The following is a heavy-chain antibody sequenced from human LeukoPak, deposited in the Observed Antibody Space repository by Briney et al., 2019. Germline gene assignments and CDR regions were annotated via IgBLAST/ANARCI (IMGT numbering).Heavy chain of an antibody. J-gene: IGHJ4*02. D-gene: IGHD6-13*01. CDR1: GYTFTSYY. CDR2: INPSGGST. V-gene: IGHV1-46*01. Sequence: GASVKVSCKASGYTFTSYYMHWVRQAPGQGLEWMGIINPSGGSTSYAQKFQGRVTMTTDTSTSTAYMELRSLRSDDTAVYYCARGTASVTRDYWGQGTLVTVSS. CDR3: ARGTASVTRDY.